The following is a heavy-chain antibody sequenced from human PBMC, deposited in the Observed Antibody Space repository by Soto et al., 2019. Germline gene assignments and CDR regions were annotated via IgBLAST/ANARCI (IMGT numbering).Heavy chain of an antibody. J-gene: IGHJ4*02. CDR3: AKDRFGIVGPVDY. D-gene: IGHD1-26*01. Sequence: PGWSLRLSCAASGVIFSDYAMSWVRQAPGKGLECVACISGSGGDTFYADSVKGRFTISRDNSKNTLSLHMNSLRVDDTAVYFCAKDRFGIVGPVDYWGRGTLVTVSS. V-gene: IGHV3-23*01. CDR2: ISGSGGDT. CDR1: GVIFSDYA.